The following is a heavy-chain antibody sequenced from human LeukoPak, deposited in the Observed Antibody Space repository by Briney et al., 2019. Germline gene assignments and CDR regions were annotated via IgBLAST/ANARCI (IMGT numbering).Heavy chain of an antibody. CDR2: IYYSGST. V-gene: IGHV4-59*01. D-gene: IGHD3-22*01. CDR3: ARGKKTRAYYYDSSGPKVNWFDP. Sequence: SETLSLTCTVSGGSISSYYWSWIRQPPGKGLEWIGYIYYSGSTNYNPSLKSRVTISVDTSKNQFSLKLSSVTAADTAVYYCARGKKTRAYYYDSSGPKVNWFDPWGQGTLVTVSS. J-gene: IGHJ5*02. CDR1: GGSISSYY.